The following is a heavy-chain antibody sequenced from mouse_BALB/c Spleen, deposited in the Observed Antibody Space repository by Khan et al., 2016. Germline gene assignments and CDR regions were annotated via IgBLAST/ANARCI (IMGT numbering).Heavy chain of an antibody. D-gene: IGHD2-1*01. CDR1: GYTFTDYA. Sequence: QVQLKQSGAELVRPGVSVKISCKGSGYTFTDYAMHWVKQSHAKSLEWIGVISTYYGDTAYNQKFKDKATMTVDKSSSTAYMELARLTSEDSAIYYCAREGLNYDYAMDYWGQGTSVTVSS. CDR3: AREGLNYDYAMDY. J-gene: IGHJ4*01. CDR2: ISTYYGDT. V-gene: IGHV1S137*01.